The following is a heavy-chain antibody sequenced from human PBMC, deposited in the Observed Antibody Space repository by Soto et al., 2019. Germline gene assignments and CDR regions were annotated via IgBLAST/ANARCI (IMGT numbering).Heavy chain of an antibody. Sequence: LRLSCAASGFTFSSYAMHWVRQAPGKGLEWVAVISYDGSNKYYADSVKGRFTISRDNSKNTLYLQMNSLRAEDTAVYYCARDFLDILTGYTYYGMDVWGQGTTVTVSS. V-gene: IGHV3-30-3*01. CDR2: ISYDGSNK. CDR1: GFTFSSYA. J-gene: IGHJ6*02. CDR3: ARDFLDILTGYTYYGMDV. D-gene: IGHD3-9*01.